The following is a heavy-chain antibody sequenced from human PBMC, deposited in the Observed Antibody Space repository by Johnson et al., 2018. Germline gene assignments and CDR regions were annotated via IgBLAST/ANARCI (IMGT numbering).Heavy chain of an antibody. Sequence: QVRLVESGGGVVQPGRSLRLSCAASGFAFNTYGIHWVRQAPGKGLEWVAVISYDGSKTYYADSVKGRFTISRDNSKNMLYRERNSFRADDTAVYYCAKEMGWYLGYFYYYMDVWGKGTTVTVSS. V-gene: IGHV3-30*18. D-gene: IGHD6-19*01. J-gene: IGHJ6*03. CDR3: AKEMGWYLGYFYYYMDV. CDR2: ISYDGSKT. CDR1: GFAFNTYG.